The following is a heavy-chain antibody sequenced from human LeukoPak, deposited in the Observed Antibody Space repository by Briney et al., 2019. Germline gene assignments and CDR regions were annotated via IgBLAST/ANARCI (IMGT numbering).Heavy chain of an antibody. CDR2: IKSKTDGGTT. J-gene: IGHJ4*02. CDR3: TTEVGGNGYFDY. V-gene: IGHV3-15*01. Sequence: PGGSLRLSCAASGFTFSGSAMHWVRQTSGKGLEWVGRIKSKTDGGTTDYAAPVKGRFTISRDDSKNTLYLQMNSLKTEDTAVYYCTTEVGGNGYFDYWGQGTLVTVSS. D-gene: IGHD1-26*01. CDR1: GFTFSGSA.